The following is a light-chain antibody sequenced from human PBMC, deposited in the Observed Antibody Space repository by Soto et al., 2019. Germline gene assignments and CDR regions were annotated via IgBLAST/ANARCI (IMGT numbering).Light chain of an antibody. Sequence: DIQLTQSPSFLSASVGDRVTITCRASQGISNYFAWYQRKPGKAPKLLIYTASTLQSGVPSRFSGSGSGTEFALTISSLQPEELATYYCQQLNSYPLTCGGGNKVEIK. CDR1: QGISNY. CDR3: QQLNSYPLT. J-gene: IGKJ4*01. V-gene: IGKV1-9*01. CDR2: TAS.